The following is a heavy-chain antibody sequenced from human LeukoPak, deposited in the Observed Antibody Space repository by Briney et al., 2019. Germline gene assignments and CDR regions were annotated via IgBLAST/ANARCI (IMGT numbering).Heavy chain of an antibody. J-gene: IGHJ5*02. V-gene: IGHV1-8*03. CDR3: ARGGWYYYDSSGYSNWFDP. CDR1: GYTFTSYY. D-gene: IGHD3-22*01. CDR2: MNPNSGNT. Sequence: ASVKVSCKASGYTFTSYYINWVRQATGQGLEWMGWMNPNSGNTGYAQRFQGRVTITRNTSISTAYMELISLRSEDTAVYYCARGGWYYYDSSGYSNWFDPWGQGTLVTVSS.